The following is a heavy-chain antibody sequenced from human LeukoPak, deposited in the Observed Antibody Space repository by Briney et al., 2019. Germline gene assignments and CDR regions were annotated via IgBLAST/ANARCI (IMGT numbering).Heavy chain of an antibody. CDR1: GFTFSTYW. Sequence: PGGSLRLSCAASGFTFSTYWMHWVRQDPGKGLVWVSRISSDASITSYANPVKGRFTISRDNAKNTLYLQMNSLRAEDTALYYCATSARTYIGSSLDYWGQGTLVTASS. CDR3: ATSARTYIGSSLDY. D-gene: IGHD2-15*01. CDR2: ISSDASIT. J-gene: IGHJ4*02. V-gene: IGHV3-74*01.